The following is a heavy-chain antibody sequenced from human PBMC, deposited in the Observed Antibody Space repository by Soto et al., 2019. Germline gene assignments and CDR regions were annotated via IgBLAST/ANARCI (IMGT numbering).Heavy chain of an antibody. CDR1: GDSIRHLY. CDR3: AREDDGGDRDYYGLDV. D-gene: IGHD2-21*02. CDR2: IYRGGST. J-gene: IGHJ6*02. V-gene: IGHV4-4*08. Sequence: SETLSHPCYLSGDSIRHLYWSWIRQPLEKGLEWIGYIYRGGSTKYNPSLKSRLTMSADTSKNQFSLKLTSVTAADTAVYFCAREDDGGDRDYYGLDVWGQGTTVTVSS.